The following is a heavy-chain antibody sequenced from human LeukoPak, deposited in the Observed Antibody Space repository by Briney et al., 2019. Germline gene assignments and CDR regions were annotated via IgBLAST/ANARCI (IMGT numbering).Heavy chain of an antibody. Sequence: GGSLRLSCAASGFTFSSYAMSWVRQAPGKGLEWVSVISGSGGRTSYADSVKGRFTISRDNSKNTLYLQMNSLRVEDTAIYYCAKDMGRRIFGVAYDAFHIWGQGTMVTVSS. V-gene: IGHV3-23*01. CDR3: AKDMGRRIFGVAYDAFHI. CDR1: GFTFSSYA. CDR2: ISGSGGRT. J-gene: IGHJ3*02. D-gene: IGHD3-3*01.